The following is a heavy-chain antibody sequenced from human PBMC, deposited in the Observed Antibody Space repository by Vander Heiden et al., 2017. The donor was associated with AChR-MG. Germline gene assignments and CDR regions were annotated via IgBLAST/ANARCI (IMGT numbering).Heavy chain of an antibody. D-gene: IGHD1-1*01. Sequence: QVQLQQWGAGLLKSSETLSLTCSGYGWSFCCYYWGWIGQPPGKGLEWIGEINHSGSTNYNPSLKSRVTISVDTSKNQLSLKLSSVTAADTAVYYCASLRGNWNTQNLIWGQGTMVTVSS. CDR1: GWSFCCYY. CDR2: INHSGST. CDR3: ASLRGNWNTQNLI. V-gene: IGHV4-34*01. J-gene: IGHJ3*02.